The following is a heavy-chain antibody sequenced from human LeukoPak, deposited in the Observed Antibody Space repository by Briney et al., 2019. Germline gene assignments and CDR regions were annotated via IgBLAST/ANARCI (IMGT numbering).Heavy chain of an antibody. V-gene: IGHV4-39*01. CDR3: ARPPGIAAAWFDP. D-gene: IGHD6-13*01. CDR1: GGSISSSSYC. J-gene: IGHJ5*02. Sequence: SETLSLTCTVSGGSISSSSYCWGWIRQPPGKGLEWIGNICFSGSTYSNPSLKGRVTISVDTSKNQFFLKLSSVTAADTAVYYCARPPGIAAAWFDPWGQGTLVTVPS. CDR2: ICFSGST.